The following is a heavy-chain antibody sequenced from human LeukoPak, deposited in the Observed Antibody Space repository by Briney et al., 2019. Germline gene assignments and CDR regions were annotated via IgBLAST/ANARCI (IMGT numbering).Heavy chain of an antibody. Sequence: GGSLRLSCAASGFTFSSYAMHWVRQAPGKGLEYVSAISSNGGRTYYANSVKCRFPISRDNSKNTLYLQMGSLRAEDMAVYYCARVKVRGVLDYWGQGPLVTVSS. CDR1: GFTFSSYA. J-gene: IGHJ4*02. CDR3: ARVKVRGVLDY. CDR2: ISSNGGRT. D-gene: IGHD3-10*01. V-gene: IGHV3-64*01.